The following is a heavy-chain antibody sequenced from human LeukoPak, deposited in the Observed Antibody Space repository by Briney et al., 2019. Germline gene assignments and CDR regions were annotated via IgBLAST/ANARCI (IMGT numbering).Heavy chain of an antibody. Sequence: GGSLRLSCAASGFTFSSYSMNWVRQAPGKGLEWVSYISSSSSTIYYADSVKGRFTISRDNSKNTLYLQMNSLRAEDTAVYYCAKTFPIAAAGVFAFDIWGQGTMVTVSS. CDR3: AKTFPIAAAGVFAFDI. CDR1: GFTFSSYS. CDR2: ISSSSSTI. V-gene: IGHV3-48*01. D-gene: IGHD6-13*01. J-gene: IGHJ3*02.